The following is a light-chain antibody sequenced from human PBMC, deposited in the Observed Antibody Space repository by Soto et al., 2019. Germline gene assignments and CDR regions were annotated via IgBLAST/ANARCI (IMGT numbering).Light chain of an antibody. CDR1: QSVSTN. J-gene: IGKJ1*01. CDR3: EQYNNWPRT. CDR2: GAS. V-gene: IGKV3-15*01. Sequence: ETVMTQSPATLYVSPGERATLSCRASQSVSTNIAWYQQKPGQAPRLLVYGASTRATGIPARFSGSGSGTEFTLIISSLQSEDVAVYHYEQYNNWPRTFGQGTKVEIK.